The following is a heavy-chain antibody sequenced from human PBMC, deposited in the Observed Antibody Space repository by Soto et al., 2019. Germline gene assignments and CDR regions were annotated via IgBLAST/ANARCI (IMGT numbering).Heavy chain of an antibody. CDR1: GGSVNGYY. D-gene: IGHD3-3*01. J-gene: IGHJ5*02. CDR3: ATRITVFGLLIPPFEP. CDR2: INHTGGT. Sequence: SETLSLTCAVYGGSVNGYYWNWIRQPPGKGLEWIGEINHTGGTHYNPSLKSRVTMSVDTSKNQFSLRLSSVTAADTAIYYCATRITVFGLLIPPFEPWGQGTQVTAPQ. V-gene: IGHV4-34*01.